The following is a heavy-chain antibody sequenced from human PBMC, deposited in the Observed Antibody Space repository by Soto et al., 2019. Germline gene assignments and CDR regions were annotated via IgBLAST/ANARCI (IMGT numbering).Heavy chain of an antibody. V-gene: IGHV3-21*01. CDR3: ARDDRGDIVAMA. J-gene: IGHJ3*01. Sequence: EVQLVESGGGLVQPGGYLRLSCAASGFTFSSYSMNWVRQAPGKGLEWVSSISSSSSYIYYADSVKGRFTISRDNAKNSLYLQMNSLRAEDTAVYYCARDDRGDIVAMAWGQGTMVTVSS. D-gene: IGHD5-12*01. CDR1: GFTFSSYS. CDR2: ISSSSSYI.